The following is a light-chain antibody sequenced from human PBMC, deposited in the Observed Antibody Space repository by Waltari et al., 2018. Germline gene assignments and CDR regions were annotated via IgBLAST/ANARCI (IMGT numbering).Light chain of an antibody. CDR2: DVS. J-gene: IGLJ3*02. CDR3: CSYAGSYRV. V-gene: IGLV2-11*01. Sequence: QSALTQPRSVSGSPGQSVSISCTGTSSDVVGYNNVAWYQQHPRKAPILMIYDVSKRPPRVPYRFSGPKSGNTASLTISGLQAEEEADYYCCSYAGSYRVFGGGTKLTVL. CDR1: SSDVVGYNN.